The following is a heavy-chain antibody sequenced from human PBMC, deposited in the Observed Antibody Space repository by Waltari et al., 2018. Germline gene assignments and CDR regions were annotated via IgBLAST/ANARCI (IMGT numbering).Heavy chain of an antibody. V-gene: IGHV3-23*01. CDR2: MTASGLM. J-gene: IGHJ6*02. D-gene: IGHD6-6*01. CDR1: GFHFSTYT. CDR3: AKDEGARLAPTFGMDA. Sequence: EMQLLESGGGLVQPGGSLRLCCAASGFHFSTYTMHWVRQAPGKGLEWVAVMTASGLMDYGDSVKGRFIISRDNSKNTLYLEMYRLRVEDTARYYCAKDEGARLAPTFGMDAWGQGTTVIVSS.